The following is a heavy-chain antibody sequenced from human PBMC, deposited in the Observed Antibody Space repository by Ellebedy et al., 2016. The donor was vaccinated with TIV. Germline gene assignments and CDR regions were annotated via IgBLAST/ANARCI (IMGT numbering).Heavy chain of an antibody. J-gene: IGHJ4*02. D-gene: IGHD6-13*01. V-gene: IGHV1-69*04. CDR2: IIPILGIA. CDR1: GGTFSSYA. Sequence: SVKVSCXASGGTFSSYAISWVRQAPGQGLEWMGRIIPILGIANYAQKFQGRVTITADKSTSTAYMELSSLRSEDTAVYYCARARYSSSWSEYYFDYWGQGTLVTVSS. CDR3: ARARYSSSWSEYYFDY.